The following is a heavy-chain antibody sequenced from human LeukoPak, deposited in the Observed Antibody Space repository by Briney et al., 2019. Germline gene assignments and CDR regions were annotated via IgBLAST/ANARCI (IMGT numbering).Heavy chain of an antibody. CDR3: TRLMTTVYYFDY. CDR1: GFTFSGSA. J-gene: IGHJ4*02. CDR2: IRSKANSYAT. V-gene: IGHV3-73*01. D-gene: IGHD4-17*01. Sequence: GGSLRLSCAASGFTFSGSAMHWVRQASGKGLEWVGRIRSKANSYATAYAASVKGRFTISRDDSKNTAYLRMNSLKTEDTAVYYCTRLMTTVYYFDYWGQGTLVTVSS.